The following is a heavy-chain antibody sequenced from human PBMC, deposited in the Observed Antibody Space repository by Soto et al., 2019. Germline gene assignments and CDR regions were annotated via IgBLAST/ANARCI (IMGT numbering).Heavy chain of an antibody. CDR2: FDPEDGET. J-gene: IGHJ3*02. CDR1: GYTLTELS. V-gene: IGHV1-24*01. CDR3: ASFRYYYDSSGSDAFDI. D-gene: IGHD3-22*01. Sequence: GASVKVSCKVSGYTLTELSMHWVRQAPGKGLEWMGGFDPEDGETIYAQKFQGRVTMTEDTSTDTAYMELSSLRSEDTAVYYCASFRYYYDSSGSDAFDIWGQGTMVTVSS.